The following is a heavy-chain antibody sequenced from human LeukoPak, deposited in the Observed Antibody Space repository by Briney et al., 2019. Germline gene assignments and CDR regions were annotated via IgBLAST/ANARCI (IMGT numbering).Heavy chain of an antibody. V-gene: IGHV4-34*01. CDR1: GGSMSNNY. J-gene: IGHJ6*03. CDR3: ARGGITSHYYYYYMDV. Sequence: SETLSLTCSVSGGSMSNNYWGWIRQPPGKGLEWIGEINHSGSTNYNPSLKSRVTISVDTSKNQFSLKLSSVTAADTAVYYCARGGITSHYYYYYMDVWGKGTTVTVSS. D-gene: IGHD1-14*01. CDR2: INHSGST.